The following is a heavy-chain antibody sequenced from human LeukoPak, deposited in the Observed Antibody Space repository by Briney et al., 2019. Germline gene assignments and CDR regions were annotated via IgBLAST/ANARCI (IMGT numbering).Heavy chain of an antibody. V-gene: IGHV4-34*01. CDR3: ARGWRWLARRFDY. J-gene: IGHJ4*02. CDR1: GGSFSGYY. CDR2: INHSGST. D-gene: IGHD6-19*01. Sequence: SETLSLTCAVYGGSFSGYYWSWIRQPPGKGLEWIGEINHSGSTNYNPSLKSRVTISVDTSKNQFSLKLSSVTAADTAVYYGARGWRWLARRFDYWGQGTLVTVSS.